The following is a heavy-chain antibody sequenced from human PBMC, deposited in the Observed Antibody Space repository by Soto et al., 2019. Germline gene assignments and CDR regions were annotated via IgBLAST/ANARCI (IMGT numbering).Heavy chain of an antibody. J-gene: IGHJ4*02. CDR2: ISYDGTNK. CDR1: GFTFSGYG. Sequence: QVQLVESGGGVVQPGRSLRLSCAASGFTFSGYGMHWVRQAPGKGLEWVALISYDGTNKYYADSVKGRFTISRDNSKNTLYLQMNSLRAEDTAVYYCSHLVYSSGLSADFWGQGTLVTVSS. D-gene: IGHD6-19*01. CDR3: SHLVYSSGLSADF. V-gene: IGHV3-30*03.